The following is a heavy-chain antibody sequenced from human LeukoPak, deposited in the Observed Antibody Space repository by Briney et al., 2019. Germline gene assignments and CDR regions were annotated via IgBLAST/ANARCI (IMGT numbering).Heavy chain of an antibody. CDR3: AIGPYGMDV. V-gene: IGHV3-48*02. Sequence: PGGSLRLSCAASGFTFSSYSMNWVRQAPGKGLEWVSYISSSSSTIYYADSVKGRFTISRDNAKNSLYLQMNILRDEDTAVYYCAIGPYGMDVWGQGTTVTVSS. CDR1: GFTFSSYS. CDR2: ISSSSSTI. J-gene: IGHJ6*02.